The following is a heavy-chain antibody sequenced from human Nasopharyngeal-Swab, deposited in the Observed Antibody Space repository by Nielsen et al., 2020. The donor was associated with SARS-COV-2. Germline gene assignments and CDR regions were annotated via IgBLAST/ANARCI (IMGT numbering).Heavy chain of an antibody. CDR2: IYYSGST. D-gene: IGHD2-2*01. J-gene: IGHJ3*02. CDR3: ARVLGSIVVVPAAMPVYAFDI. Sequence: RQAPGKGLEWIGCIYYSGSTNYNPSLKSRVTISVDTSKNQFSLKLSSVTAADTAVYYCARVLGSIVVVPAAMPVYAFDIWGQGTMVTVSS. V-gene: IGHV4-59*01.